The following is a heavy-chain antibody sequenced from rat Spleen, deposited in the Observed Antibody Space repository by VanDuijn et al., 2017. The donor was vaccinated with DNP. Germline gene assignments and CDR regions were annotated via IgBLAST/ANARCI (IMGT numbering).Heavy chain of an antibody. D-gene: IGHD4-3*01. Sequence: EVQLVESGGDLVQPGRSLKVSCVVSGFTFNKYWMTWIRQVPGKGLEWVASITTSGDSTYSPDSVKGRFTISRDNAKNTLYLQMNSLRSEDTATYYCTSPVPSGHYVMDAWGQGTSVTVSS. J-gene: IGHJ4*01. V-gene: IGHV5-31*01. CDR2: ITTSGDST. CDR3: TSPVPSGHYVMDA. CDR1: GFTFNKYW.